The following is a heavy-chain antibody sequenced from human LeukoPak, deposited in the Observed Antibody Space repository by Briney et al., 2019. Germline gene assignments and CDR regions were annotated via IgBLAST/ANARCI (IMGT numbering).Heavy chain of an antibody. CDR1: GGSISSYY. J-gene: IGHJ4*02. CDR3: ARERVGSYFDY. CDR2: IYYSGST. D-gene: IGHD1-26*01. V-gene: IGHV4-59*01. Sequence: SGTLSLTCTVSGGSISSYYWSWIRQPPGKGLEWIGYIYYSGSTNYNPSLKSRVTISVDTSKNQFSLKLSSVTAADTAVYYCARERVGSYFDYWGQGTLVTVSS.